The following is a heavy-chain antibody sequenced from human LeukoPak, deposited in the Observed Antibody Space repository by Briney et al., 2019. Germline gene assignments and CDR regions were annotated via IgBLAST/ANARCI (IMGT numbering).Heavy chain of an antibody. CDR2: MNPNSGNT. CDR1: GYTFTSND. Sequence: GASVKVSCKASGYTFTSNDINWVRQATGQGLEWMGWMNPNSGNTGYAQKFQGRVTMTRNTSISTAYMELSSLRSEDTAVYYCARLMSSSWPYYYYYGMDVWGQGTTVTVSS. CDR3: ARLMSSSWPYYYYYGMDV. V-gene: IGHV1-8*01. D-gene: IGHD6-13*01. J-gene: IGHJ6*02.